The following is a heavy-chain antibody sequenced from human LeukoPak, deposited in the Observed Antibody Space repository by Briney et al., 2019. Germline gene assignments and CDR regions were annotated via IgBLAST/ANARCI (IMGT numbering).Heavy chain of an antibody. CDR3: ARARRTLQFLEGGYYYYMDV. CDR2: ISSNGGST. CDR1: GFTFSGYA. D-gene: IGHD3-3*01. V-gene: IGHV3-64*01. J-gene: IGHJ6*03. Sequence: GGSLRLSCAASGFTFSGYAMHWVRQAPGKGLEYVSAISSNGGSTYYANSVKGRFTISRDNSKNTLYLQMGSLRAEDMAVYYCARARRTLQFLEGGYYYYMDVWGKGTTVTVSS.